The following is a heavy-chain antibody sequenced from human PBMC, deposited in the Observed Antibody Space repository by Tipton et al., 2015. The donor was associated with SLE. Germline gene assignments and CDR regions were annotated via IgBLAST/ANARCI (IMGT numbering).Heavy chain of an antibody. CDR3: ARGPALDSTGYYMDV. CDR1: GFTFSNYE. D-gene: IGHD3-9*01. V-gene: IGHV3-48*03. CDR2: ISSVGNAI. J-gene: IGHJ6*03. Sequence: SLRLSCATSGFTFSNYEMNWVRQAPGKGLEWVAYISSVGNAIYYADSVRGRFTISRDNARNSVFLQMSSLRGEDTALYYCARGPALDSTGYYMDVWGKGTAFIVSS.